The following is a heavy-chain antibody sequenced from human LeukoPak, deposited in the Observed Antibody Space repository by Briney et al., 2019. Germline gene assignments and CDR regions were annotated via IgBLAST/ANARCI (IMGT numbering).Heavy chain of an antibody. CDR2: INPNSGGT. V-gene: IGHV1-2*04. J-gene: IGHJ4*02. CDR1: GYTFTGYY. D-gene: IGHD4-17*01. Sequence: ASVKVSCKASGYTFTGYYMHWVRQAPGQGLEWMGWINPNSGGTNYAQKFQGWVTMTRDTSISTAYMELSRLRSDDTAVYYCARGAVTTWEEYYFDYWGQGTLVTVSS. CDR3: ARGAVTTWEEYYFDY.